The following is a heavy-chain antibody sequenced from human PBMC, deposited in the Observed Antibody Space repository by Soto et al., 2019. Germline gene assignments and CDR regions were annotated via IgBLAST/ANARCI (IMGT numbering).Heavy chain of an antibody. CDR1: GFTFSSYA. CDR3: VKDRGYSGYDSPLSYYFDY. Sequence: GGSLRLSCSASGFTFSSYAMHWVRQAPGKGLEYVSAISSNGGSTYYADSVKGRFTISRDNSKNTLYLQMSSLRAEDTAVYYCVKDRGYSGYDSPLSYYFDYWGQGTLVTVSS. CDR2: ISSNGGST. J-gene: IGHJ4*02. V-gene: IGHV3-64D*08. D-gene: IGHD5-12*01.